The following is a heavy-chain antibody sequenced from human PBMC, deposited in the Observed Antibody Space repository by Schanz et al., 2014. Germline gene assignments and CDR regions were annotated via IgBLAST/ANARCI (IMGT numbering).Heavy chain of an antibody. CDR1: SFAVDNYY. V-gene: IGHV3-66*02. D-gene: IGHD2-15*01. CDR3: ARLDPYCRSGTCSRAFDF. Sequence: EVQLVASGGGLVQPGGSLRLSCAASSFAVDNYYMSCVRQAPGRGLEWVSIIFTDGRTYYADSVKGRFTISRDSSKNTLFLQMNSLRTEDTAVYYCARLDPYCRSGTCSRAFDFWGQGTLVTVSS. J-gene: IGHJ4*02. CDR2: IFTDGRT.